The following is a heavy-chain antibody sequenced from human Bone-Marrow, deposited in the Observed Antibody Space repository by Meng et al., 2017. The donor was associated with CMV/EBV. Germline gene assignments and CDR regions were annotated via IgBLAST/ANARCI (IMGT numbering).Heavy chain of an antibody. Sequence: GESLKISCAASGFTFSNAWMSWVRQAPGKGLEWVGRIKSKTDGGTTDYAAPVKGRFTISRDDSKNTLYLQMNSLKTEDTAVYYCTTDITMIVVVITINYWGQGTRVTVYS. CDR1: GFTFSNAW. J-gene: IGHJ4*02. V-gene: IGHV3-15*01. CDR2: IKSKTDGGTT. D-gene: IGHD3-22*01. CDR3: TTDITMIVVVITINY.